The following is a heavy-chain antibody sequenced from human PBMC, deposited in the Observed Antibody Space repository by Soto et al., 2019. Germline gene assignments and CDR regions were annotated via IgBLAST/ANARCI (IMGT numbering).Heavy chain of an antibody. CDR2: INAEGNT. V-gene: IGHV3-74*01. J-gene: IGHJ5*02. CDR1: GFTFSPYW. D-gene: IGHD2-21*02. Sequence: EVQLVESGGGLVQPGGSLRLSCAASGFTFSPYWMHWVHQTPGKGLVWVSRINAEGNTIYADAVKGRFTISRDNAKNMLYLQMTSLRAEDTAVYFCARGSTTAFDPWGQGTLVTVSS. CDR3: ARGSTTAFDP.